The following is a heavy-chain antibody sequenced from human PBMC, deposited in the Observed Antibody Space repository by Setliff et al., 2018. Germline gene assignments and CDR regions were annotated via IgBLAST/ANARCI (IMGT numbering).Heavy chain of an antibody. V-gene: IGHV1-18*01. J-gene: IGHJ3*02. CDR2: ISAYNGNT. CDR3: ARVLFHCSSTSCYLDAFDI. CDR1: GYTFISYG. Sequence: ASVKVSCKASGYTFISYGISWARQAPGQGLEWMGWISAYNGNTNYAQKLQGRVTMTTDTSTSTAYMELRSLRSDDTAVYYCARVLFHCSSTSCYLDAFDIWGQGTMVTVS. D-gene: IGHD2-2*01.